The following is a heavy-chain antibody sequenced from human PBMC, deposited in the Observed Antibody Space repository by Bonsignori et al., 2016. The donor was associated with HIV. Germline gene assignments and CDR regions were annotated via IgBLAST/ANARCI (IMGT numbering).Heavy chain of an antibody. CDR3: ARDYDFWSGYYGG. D-gene: IGHD3-3*01. V-gene: IGHV3-21*01. CDR2: ISSSSSYI. Sequence: WIRQPPGKGLEWVSSISSSSSYIYYADSVKGRFTISRDNAKNSLYLQMNSLRAEDTAVYYCARDYDFWSGYYGGWGQGTLVTVSS. J-gene: IGHJ4*02.